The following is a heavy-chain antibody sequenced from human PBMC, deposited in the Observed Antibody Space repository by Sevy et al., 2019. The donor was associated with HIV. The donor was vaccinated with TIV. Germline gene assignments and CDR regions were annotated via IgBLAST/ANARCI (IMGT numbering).Heavy chain of an antibody. Sequence: GGSLRLSCTGSGFTFGDYAMQWYRQTPGKGLEWVGFVRSKAFGGTAEYAASVEGRFTISREDSKSIAYLQMNSLKREDTGVYYCCREETPTWFFVLWGRGTLVTVSS. CDR2: VRSKAFGGTA. CDR1: GFTFGDYA. V-gene: IGHV3-49*03. CDR3: CREETPTWFFVL. J-gene: IGHJ2*01.